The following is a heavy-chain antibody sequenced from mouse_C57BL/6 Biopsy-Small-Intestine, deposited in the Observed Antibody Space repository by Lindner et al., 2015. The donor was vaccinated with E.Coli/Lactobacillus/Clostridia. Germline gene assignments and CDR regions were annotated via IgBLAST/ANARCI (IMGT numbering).Heavy chain of an antibody. CDR2: IYPRDGST. CDR3: ARVTTTVGDWYFDV. J-gene: IGHJ1*03. D-gene: IGHD1-1*01. CDR1: GYTFTSYD. V-gene: IGHV1-85*01. Sequence: VQLQESGPELVKPGASVKLSCKASGYTFTSYDINWVKQRPGQGLEWIGWIYPRDGSTKYNEKFKGKATLTVDTSSSTAYMELHSLTSEDSAVYFCARVTTTVGDWYFDVWGTGTTVTVSS.